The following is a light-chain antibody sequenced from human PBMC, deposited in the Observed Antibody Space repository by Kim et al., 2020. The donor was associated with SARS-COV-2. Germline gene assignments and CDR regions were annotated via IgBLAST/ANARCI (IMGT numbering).Light chain of an antibody. CDR1: SGHSSYA. CDR3: QTWGTGMV. V-gene: IGLV4-69*01. Sequence: QLVLTQSPSASASLGASVKLTCTLSSGHSSYAIAWHQQQPEKGPRYLMKLNTDGSHSKGDGIPDRFSGSSSGAGRYLTISSLQSEDEADYYCQTWGTGMVFGGGTQLTVL. CDR2: LNTDGSH. J-gene: IGLJ3*02.